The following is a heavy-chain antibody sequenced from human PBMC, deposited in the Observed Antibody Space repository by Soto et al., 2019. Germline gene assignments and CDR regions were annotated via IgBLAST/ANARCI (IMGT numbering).Heavy chain of an antibody. CDR1: GGSISSGDYY. D-gene: IGHD4-17*01. CDR2: MYYSGST. J-gene: IGHJ4*02. Sequence: QVQLQESGPGLVKPSQTLSLTCTVSGGSISSGDYYWTWIRQPPGKGLEWIGFMYYSGSTYYNPSLRSRVTTSVDRSKNQFSLKLSSMTAADTAVYYWARAGDYGDYRIFDDWGQGTLVTVSS. CDR3: ARAGDYGDYRIFDD. V-gene: IGHV4-30-4*01.